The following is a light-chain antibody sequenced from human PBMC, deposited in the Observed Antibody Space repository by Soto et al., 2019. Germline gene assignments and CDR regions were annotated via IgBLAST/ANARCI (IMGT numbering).Light chain of an antibody. V-gene: IGKV3-15*01. Sequence: EIVMTQSPATLSVSPGEKATLSCRASQSVSSNLGWYQQKPGQAPRLLIYGASTRATGIPARFSGSGSGTEFTITISSLQTEDFAVYSCQQYNNWPPGTFGQGTKVEI. J-gene: IGKJ1*01. CDR1: QSVSSN. CDR3: QQYNNWPPGT. CDR2: GAS.